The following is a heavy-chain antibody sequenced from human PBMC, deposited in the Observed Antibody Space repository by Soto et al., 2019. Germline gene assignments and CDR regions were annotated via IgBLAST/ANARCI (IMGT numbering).Heavy chain of an antibody. CDR3: VRGGATFDS. Sequence: QLQLQQSGPGLVKGSQTLSLTCAISGDSVSSGSAAWNWISQSPSRGLEWLGRTFYRSKWSSEYATSVKSRITDNPDTSKIQFYLRLNSVTPEDSAVYYCVRGGATFDSWGPGTPVTVCS. D-gene: IGHD6-25*01. CDR2: TFYRSKWSS. CDR1: GDSVSSGSAA. V-gene: IGHV6-1*01. J-gene: IGHJ4*02.